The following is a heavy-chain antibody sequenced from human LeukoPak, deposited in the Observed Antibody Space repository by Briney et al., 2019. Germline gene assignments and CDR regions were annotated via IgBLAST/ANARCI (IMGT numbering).Heavy chain of an antibody. Sequence: GGSLRLSCAASGFIFGGYSMHWVRQPPGKGLQWLAVISYDGGKTYYADSVEGRFTISRDNSKSTVYLEINSLRSEDTAIYYCARGFNDFWSGSQLEYWGQGTLVTVSS. CDR3: ARGFNDFWSGSQLEY. D-gene: IGHD3-3*01. CDR2: ISYDGGKT. J-gene: IGHJ4*02. CDR1: GFIFGGYS. V-gene: IGHV3-30-3*01.